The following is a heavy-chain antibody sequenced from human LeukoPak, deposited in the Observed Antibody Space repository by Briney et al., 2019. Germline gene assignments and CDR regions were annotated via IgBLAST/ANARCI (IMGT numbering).Heavy chain of an antibody. J-gene: IGHJ4*02. CDR3: ARDSITGDNSLDF. CDR2: ITNDGNYE. D-gene: IGHD7-27*01. CDR1: GFTFSTYG. V-gene: IGHV3-33*05. Sequence: PGRSLRLSCAASGFTFSTYGMHWVRQAPGKGLEWVAVITNDGNYEKCADAVRGRFTISRDNSKNTLYLQMNSLSAEDTAVYYCARDSITGDNSLDFWGRGTLVTVSS.